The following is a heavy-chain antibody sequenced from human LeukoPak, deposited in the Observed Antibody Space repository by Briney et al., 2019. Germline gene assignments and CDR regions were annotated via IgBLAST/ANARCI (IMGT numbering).Heavy chain of an antibody. D-gene: IGHD6-6*01. J-gene: IGHJ4*02. Sequence: GGSLRLSCAASGFTFSSYGMHWVRQAPGKGLEWVSSISSSSAFIYYADSVKGRYTVSRDNANSSLVLQMSGLKDEDTAVYYCARGSTSGLKSYYFDYWGQGALVTVSS. CDR2: ISSSSAFI. CDR1: GFTFSSYG. CDR3: ARGSTSGLKSYYFDY. V-gene: IGHV3-21*01.